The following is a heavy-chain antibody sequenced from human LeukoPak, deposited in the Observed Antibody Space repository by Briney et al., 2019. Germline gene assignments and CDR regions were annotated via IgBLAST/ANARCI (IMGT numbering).Heavy chain of an antibody. V-gene: IGHV1-3*01. CDR1: GYTFTSYA. D-gene: IGHD3-22*01. CDR3: ARDRDSSGYSPRN. Sequence: GASVKVSCKASGYTFTSYAMHRVSQAPGQRLEWMGWINAGNGNTKYSQKLQGRVTITRDTSASTAYMELSSLRSEDTAVYYCARDRDSSGYSPRNWGQGTLVTVSS. J-gene: IGHJ4*02. CDR2: INAGNGNT.